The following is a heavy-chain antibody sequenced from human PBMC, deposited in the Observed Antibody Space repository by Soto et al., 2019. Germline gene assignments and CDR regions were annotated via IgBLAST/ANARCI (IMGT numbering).Heavy chain of an antibody. J-gene: IGHJ5*02. D-gene: IGHD1-26*01. Sequence: SETLSLTCAVSGYSISSGYYWGWIRQPPGKGLEWIGSINHSWNTYYNPSLKSRVTISVDTSMNHFSLKLSSVTAADTAVYYCARDGGSPTSNNWFDPWGPGTLVTVSS. CDR1: GYSISSGYY. CDR3: ARDGGSPTSNNWFDP. V-gene: IGHV4-38-2*02. CDR2: INHSWNT.